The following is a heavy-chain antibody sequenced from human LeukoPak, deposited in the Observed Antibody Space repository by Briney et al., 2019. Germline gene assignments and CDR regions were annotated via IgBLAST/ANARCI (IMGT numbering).Heavy chain of an antibody. Sequence: GRSLRXXCAXSGXXFSSYAMXWVRQAPGKGLEWVAVISYDGSNKYYADSVKGRFTISRDNSKNTLYLQMNSLRAEDTAVYYCAAAAAGFHFDYWGQGTLVTVSS. D-gene: IGHD6-13*01. CDR2: ISYDGSNK. CDR1: GXXFSSYA. V-gene: IGHV3-30-3*01. J-gene: IGHJ4*02. CDR3: AAAAAGFHFDY.